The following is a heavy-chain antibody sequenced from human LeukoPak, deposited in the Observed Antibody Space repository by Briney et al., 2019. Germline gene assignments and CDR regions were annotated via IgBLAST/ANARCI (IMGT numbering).Heavy chain of an antibody. CDR1: GGSISSSSYY. V-gene: IGHV4-39*07. Sequence: SETLSLTCTVSGGSISSSSYYWGWIRQPPGKELEWIGSIYYSGSTYYNPSLKSRVTISVDASKNQFSLKLSSVTAADTAVYYCASGYSGYDSLFDYWGQGTLVTVSS. CDR3: ASGYSGYDSLFDY. J-gene: IGHJ4*02. CDR2: IYYSGST. D-gene: IGHD5-12*01.